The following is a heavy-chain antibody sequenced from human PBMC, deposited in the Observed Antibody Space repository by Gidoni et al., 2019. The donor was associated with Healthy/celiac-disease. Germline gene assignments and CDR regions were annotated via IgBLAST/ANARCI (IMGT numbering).Heavy chain of an antibody. CDR1: GYTFTSYY. J-gene: IGHJ4*02. D-gene: IGHD3-10*01. CDR3: ARAPMVRGVVRDLDY. Sequence: QVQLVQSGAEVKKPGASVKVSCKASGYTFTSYYMHWVRQAPGQGLEWMGIINPSGGSTSYAQKFQGRVTMTRDTSTSTVYMELSSLRSEDTAVYYCARAPMVRGVVRDLDYWGQGTLVTVSS. V-gene: IGHV1-46*01. CDR2: INPSGGST.